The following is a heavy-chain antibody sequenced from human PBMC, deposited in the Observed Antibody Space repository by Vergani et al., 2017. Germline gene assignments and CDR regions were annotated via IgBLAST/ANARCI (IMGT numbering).Heavy chain of an antibody. CDR3: ARALKLRYSPFGDYYYYGMDV. CDR1: GGSISSSNW. Sequence: QVQLQESGPGLVKPPGTLSLTCAVSGGSISSSNWWSWVRQPPGKGLQWIGEIYHSGSTNYNPSLKSRVTISVDKSKNQFSLQLSSVTAADTAVYYCARALKLRYSPFGDYYYYGMDVWGQGTTVTVSS. CDR2: IYHSGST. J-gene: IGHJ6*02. D-gene: IGHD3-9*01. V-gene: IGHV4-4*03.